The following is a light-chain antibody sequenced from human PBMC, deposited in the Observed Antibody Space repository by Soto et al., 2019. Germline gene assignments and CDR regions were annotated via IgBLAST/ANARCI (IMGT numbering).Light chain of an antibody. CDR1: QSISSY. J-gene: IGKJ3*01. V-gene: IGKV1-39*01. Sequence: DIQMTQSPSSLSASVGDRVTITCRVSQSISSYLNWYQQKPGKAPKLLIYAASSLQSGVPSRFSGSGSGTDFTLTISSLQSEDFAVYYCQQYNNWPLFGPGTKVDIK. CDR3: QQYNNWPL. CDR2: AAS.